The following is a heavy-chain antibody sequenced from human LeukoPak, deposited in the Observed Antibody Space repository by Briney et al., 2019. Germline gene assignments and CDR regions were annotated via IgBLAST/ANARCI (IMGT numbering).Heavy chain of an antibody. CDR2: ISSNGGST. CDR1: GFTFSSYA. D-gene: IGHD7-27*01. Sequence: GGSLRLSCGASGFTFSSYAMHWVRQAPGKGLEYVSAISSNGGSTYYANSVKGRFTISRDNSKNTLYLQMGSLRAEDMAVYYCARTNWGYDYWGQGTLVTVSS. J-gene: IGHJ4*02. CDR3: ARTNWGYDY. V-gene: IGHV3-64*01.